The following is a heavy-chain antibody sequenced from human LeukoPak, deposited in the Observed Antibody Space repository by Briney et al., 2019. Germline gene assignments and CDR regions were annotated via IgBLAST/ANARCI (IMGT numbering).Heavy chain of an antibody. V-gene: IGHV1-8*01. J-gene: IGHJ4*02. CDR3: ARDARIPYYFDY. CDR2: MNPNSGNT. CDR1: GYTFTSYD. Sequence: GASVKVSCKASGYTFTSYDINWVRQATGQGLEWMGWMNPNSGNTGYAQKFQGRVTMTRNTSISTAYMELSSLRSEDTAVYNCARDARIPYYFDYWGQGTLVTVSS. D-gene: IGHD2-2*01.